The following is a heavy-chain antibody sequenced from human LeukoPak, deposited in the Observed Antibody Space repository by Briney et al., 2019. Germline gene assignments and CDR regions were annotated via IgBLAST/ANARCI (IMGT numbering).Heavy chain of an antibody. CDR2: ISSSGYNI. V-gene: IGHV3-11*01. Sequence: GRSLRLSCAASGFTFSDYYMTWIRQAPGKGLQWVSYISSSGYNIYYADSVKGRFTVSRDNAKNSLYLQMNSLRAEDTAVYYCARDLSTWYYFDSWGQGTLVTVSS. D-gene: IGHD6-13*01. J-gene: IGHJ4*02. CDR1: GFTFSDYY. CDR3: ARDLSTWYYFDS.